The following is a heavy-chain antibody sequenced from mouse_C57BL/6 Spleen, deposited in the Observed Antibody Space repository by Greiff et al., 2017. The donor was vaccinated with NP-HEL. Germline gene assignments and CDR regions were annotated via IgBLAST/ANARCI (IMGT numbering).Heavy chain of an antibody. Sequence: VQLQQPGAELVKPGASVKLSCKASGYTFTSYWMQWVKQRPGQGLEWIGEIDPSDSYTNYNQKFKGKATLTVDTSSSTAYLQLSSLTSEDSAVYYCARYYGFAYWGQGTLVTVSA. D-gene: IGHD1-1*02. CDR2: IDPSDSYT. V-gene: IGHV1-50*01. CDR1: GYTFTSYW. J-gene: IGHJ3*01. CDR3: ARYYGFAY.